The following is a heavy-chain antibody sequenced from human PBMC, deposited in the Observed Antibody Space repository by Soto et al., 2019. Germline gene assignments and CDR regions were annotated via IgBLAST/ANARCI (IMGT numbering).Heavy chain of an antibody. CDR1: GFSFNDYA. D-gene: IGHD3-22*01. V-gene: IGHV3-30*03. CDR3: SRGTYYPQSSGLHADY. J-gene: IGHJ4*02. Sequence: QVQLVESGGGEVQSGGSLRVSCATSGFSFNDYAVYWVRQAPGQGLEWVAIISSDGHHQFYLDNLRGRFTVSRDNSKNTLYLQMNSLRPEDTAVYYCSRGTYYPQSSGLHADYWGPGTVVTVSS. CDR2: ISSDGHHQ.